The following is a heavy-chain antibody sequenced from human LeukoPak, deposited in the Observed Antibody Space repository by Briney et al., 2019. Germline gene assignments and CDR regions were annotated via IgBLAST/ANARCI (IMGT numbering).Heavy chain of an antibody. CDR2: INPSGGIT. J-gene: IGHJ4*02. V-gene: IGHV1-46*01. CDR3: ARSPYGGNSYFDY. D-gene: IGHD4-23*01. CDR1: GYTFTSYY. Sequence: ASVKVSCKASGYTFTSYYTHWVRQAPGQGLEWMGIINPSGGITSYAQKFQGRVTMTRDTSTSTVYMELSSLRSEDTAVYYCARSPYGGNSYFDYWGQGTLVTVSS.